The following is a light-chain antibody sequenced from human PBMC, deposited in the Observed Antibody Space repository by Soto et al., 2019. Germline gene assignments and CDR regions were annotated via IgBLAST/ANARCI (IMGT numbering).Light chain of an antibody. CDR3: QQRSNWPRT. V-gene: IGKV3-11*01. CDR1: QSVRGY. J-gene: IGKJ3*01. CDR2: DAS. Sequence: EIVLTQSPATLSLSPGERATLSCRASQSVRGYLARYQQKPGQAPRLLIYDASNRATGIPARFSGSGSGTDFTLTISSLEPEDFAVYYCQQRSNWPRTFGPGTKVDIK.